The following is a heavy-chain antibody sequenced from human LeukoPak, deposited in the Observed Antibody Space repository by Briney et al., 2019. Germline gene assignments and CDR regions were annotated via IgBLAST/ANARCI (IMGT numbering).Heavy chain of an antibody. D-gene: IGHD2-8*02. V-gene: IGHV3-23*01. CDR2: IFPSGGEI. CDR3: ATYRQVLLPFES. Sequence: GTPRLSSAPSGFTFSTFAMIWVRQPPGKGLEWFSSIFPSGGEIHYADFVRGRFTITRDNSKSSLSLQMNSLRAEDTAIYYCATYRQVLLPFESWGQGTLVTVSS. CDR1: GFTFSTFA. J-gene: IGHJ4*02.